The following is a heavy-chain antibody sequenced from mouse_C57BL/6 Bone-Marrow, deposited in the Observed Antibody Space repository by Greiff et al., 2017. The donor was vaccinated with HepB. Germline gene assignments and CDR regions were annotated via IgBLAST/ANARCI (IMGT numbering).Heavy chain of an antibody. CDR2: ISYDGSN. Sequence: EVQLQESGPGLVKPSQSLSLTCSVTGYSITSGYYWNWIRQFPGNNLEWMGYISYDGSNNYNPSLKNRISITRDTSKNHFFLKLNSVTTEDTATYYCARRYYYGSSYGYFDVWGTGTTVTVSS. CDR1: GYSITSGYY. J-gene: IGHJ1*03. D-gene: IGHD1-1*01. CDR3: ARRYYYGSSYGYFDV. V-gene: IGHV3-6*01.